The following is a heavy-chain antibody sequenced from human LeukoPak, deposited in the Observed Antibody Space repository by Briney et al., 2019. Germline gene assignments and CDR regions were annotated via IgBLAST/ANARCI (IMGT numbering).Heavy chain of an antibody. V-gene: IGHV3-30*12. CDR2: ISYDGSNK. D-gene: IGHD3-10*01. CDR1: RFTFSRNN. CDR3: ARDSNYGSGSYGLDYYGMDV. Sequence: PGGSLRLSCAASRFTFSRNNMHWVRQAPGKGLEWVAVISYDGSNKYYADSVKGRFTISRDNSKNTLYLQMNSLRAEDTAVYYCARDSNYGSGSYGLDYYGMDVWGQGTTVTVSS. J-gene: IGHJ6*02.